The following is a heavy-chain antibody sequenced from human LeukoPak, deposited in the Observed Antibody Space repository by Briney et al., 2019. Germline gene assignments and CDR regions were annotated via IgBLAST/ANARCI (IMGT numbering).Heavy chain of an antibody. V-gene: IGHV2-70*12. Sequence: SGPTLVNPTQTLTLTCTFSGFSLSTSGMCVSWIRQPPGKALEWLARIDWDDDKYYSTSLKPRLTISKDTSKNQVVLTMTNMDPVDTATYYCAHSLRYSGYDPNDAFDIWGQGTMVTVSS. D-gene: IGHD5-12*01. J-gene: IGHJ3*02. CDR2: IDWDDDK. CDR1: GFSLSTSGMC. CDR3: AHSLRYSGYDPNDAFDI.